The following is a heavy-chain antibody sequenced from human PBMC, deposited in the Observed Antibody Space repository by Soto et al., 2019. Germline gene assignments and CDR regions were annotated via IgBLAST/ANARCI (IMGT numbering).Heavy chain of an antibody. V-gene: IGHV4-4*02. CDR3: ARVEGRFYYGMDV. J-gene: IGHJ6*02. CDR2: IYHSGST. Sequence: QVQLRESGPGLVKPSGTLSLTCAVSGGSISSSNCWSWVHQPPGKGLEWIGEIYHSGSTNYNPSLKSRVTISVDKSKNQFSLKLSSVTAADTAVYYCARVEGRFYYGMDVWGQGTTVTVSS. CDR1: GGSISSSNC.